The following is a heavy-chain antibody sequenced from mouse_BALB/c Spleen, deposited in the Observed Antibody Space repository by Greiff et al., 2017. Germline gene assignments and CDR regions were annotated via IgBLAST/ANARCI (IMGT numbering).Heavy chain of an antibody. D-gene: IGHD1-1*01. Sequence: DVLLVESGAGLVKPGGSLKLSCAASGFTFTSYSMSWVRQTPGKRLEWIGNISSGGGNTYYPDSVKGRFTITRDNAKNNLYLQMSSLRSEDTALYYGARQVVDYYGHWFAYWGQGTLVTVSA. CDR3: ARQVVDYYGHWFAY. CDR2: ISSGGGNT. J-gene: IGHJ3*01. V-gene: IGHV5-9*03. CDR1: GFTFTSYS.